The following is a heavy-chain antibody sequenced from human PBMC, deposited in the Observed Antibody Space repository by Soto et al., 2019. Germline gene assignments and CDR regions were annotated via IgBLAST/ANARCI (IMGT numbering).Heavy chain of an antibody. CDR3: ASDLRGPFDI. Sequence: PGESLKISCKGYGYTFTSNWIIWVRQMPGKGLEWMGSIYPGDSDTRYSPSFQGQVTISADKSITTAYLQWSSLKASDTAMYYCASDLRGPFDIWGQGTMVTVSS. V-gene: IGHV5-51*01. CDR1: GYTFTSNW. D-gene: IGHD3-3*01. J-gene: IGHJ3*02. CDR2: IYPGDSDT.